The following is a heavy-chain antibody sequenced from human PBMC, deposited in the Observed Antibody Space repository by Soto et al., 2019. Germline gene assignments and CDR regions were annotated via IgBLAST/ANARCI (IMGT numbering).Heavy chain of an antibody. Sequence: HPGGSLRLSCAASGFTFSSYAMSWVRQAPGKGLEWVSAISGSGGSTYYADSVRGRFTISRDNSKNTLYLQMNSLRAEDTAVYYCAKRGGDERRIQLWLNYYYGMDVWGQGTTVTVS. CDR1: GFTFSSYA. CDR3: AKRGGDERRIQLWLNYYYGMDV. D-gene: IGHD5-18*01. CDR2: ISGSGGST. V-gene: IGHV3-23*01. J-gene: IGHJ6*02.